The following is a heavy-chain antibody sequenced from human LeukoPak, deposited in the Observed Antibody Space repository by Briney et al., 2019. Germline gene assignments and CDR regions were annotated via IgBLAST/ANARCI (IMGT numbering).Heavy chain of an antibody. V-gene: IGHV1-18*01. CDR2: IRGSNGDT. CDR1: GYIFINSG. J-gene: IGHJ4*02. Sequence: ASVKVSCKASGYIFINSGITWVRQAPGQGLEWMGWIRGSNGDTNYAQNLQGRVTVTTDTSTSTAYMELRSLRSDDTAVYYCARESHVTREDYWGQGTLVTVSS. CDR3: ARESHVTREDY. D-gene: IGHD3-10*01.